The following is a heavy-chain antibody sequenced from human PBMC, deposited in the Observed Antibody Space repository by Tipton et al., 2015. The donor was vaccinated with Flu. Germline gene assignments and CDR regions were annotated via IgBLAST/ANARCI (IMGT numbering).Heavy chain of an antibody. CDR1: GGSISSGDYC. Sequence: TLSLTCSVSGGSISSGDYCWSWIRQHPGKGLERIGNIYYSGSIDYNPSLKSRVTISVDTSKNQFSLKLSSVTAADTAVYYCARAGESGSGIYYYHGMDVWGQGTTVTVSS. CDR2: IYYSGSI. CDR3: ARAGESGSGIYYYHGMDV. J-gene: IGHJ6*02. V-gene: IGHV4-31*03. D-gene: IGHD3-10*01.